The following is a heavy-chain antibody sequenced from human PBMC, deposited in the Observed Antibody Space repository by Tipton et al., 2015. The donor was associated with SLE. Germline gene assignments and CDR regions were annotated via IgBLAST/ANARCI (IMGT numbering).Heavy chain of an antibody. CDR2: IYYSGST. D-gene: IGHD6-19*01. Sequence: TLSLTCAVYGGSISSYYWSWIRQPPGKGLEWIGYIYYSGSTNYNPSLKSRVTISVDTSKNQFSLKLSSVTAADTAVYYCATGIAVAGPFDYWGQGTLVTVSS. CDR1: GGSISSYY. V-gene: IGHV4-59*01. J-gene: IGHJ4*02. CDR3: ATGIAVAGPFDY.